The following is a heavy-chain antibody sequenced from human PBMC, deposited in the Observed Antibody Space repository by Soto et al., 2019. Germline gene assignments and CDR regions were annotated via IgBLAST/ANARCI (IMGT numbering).Heavy chain of an antibody. CDR1: GGTFSSHS. J-gene: IGHJ6*02. V-gene: IGHV1-69*13. CDR3: ATGSFTSTGGRIGYHYNAMDV. D-gene: IGHD1-1*01. CDR2: IIPIFGPA. Sequence: SVKVSCKSSGGTFSSHSINWVRQAPGQGLEWTGAIIPIFGPANFAKNFQGRVTITADESTTTAYMELSSLTSEDTAVYYCATGSFTSTGGRIGYHYNAMDVWGQGTTVTVSS.